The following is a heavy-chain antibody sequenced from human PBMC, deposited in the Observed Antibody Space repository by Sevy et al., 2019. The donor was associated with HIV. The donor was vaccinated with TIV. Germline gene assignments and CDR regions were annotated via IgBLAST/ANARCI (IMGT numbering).Heavy chain of an antibody. D-gene: IGHD3-3*01. CDR3: AKDLTKTNYDFWSGYFFDY. CDR2: LSWNSGSI. V-gene: IGHV3-9*01. CDR1: GFTFDDYA. J-gene: IGHJ4*02. Sequence: GGSLRLACAASGFTFDDYAMHWVRRAPGKGLEWVSGLSWNSGSIGYADSVKGRFTISRDNAKNSLYLQMNSLRAEDTALYYCAKDLTKTNYDFWSGYFFDYWGQGTLVTVSS.